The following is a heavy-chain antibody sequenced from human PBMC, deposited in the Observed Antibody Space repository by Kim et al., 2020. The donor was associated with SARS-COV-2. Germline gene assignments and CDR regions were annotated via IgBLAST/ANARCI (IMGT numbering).Heavy chain of an antibody. J-gene: IGHJ4*02. D-gene: IGHD5-12*01. Sequence: NPSLKGRVTVSVDTSKNQFSLNLASVTAADTAIYYCARAPWVATIGRFDSWGQGTLITVSS. V-gene: IGHV4-30-2*04. CDR3: ARAPWVATIGRFDS.